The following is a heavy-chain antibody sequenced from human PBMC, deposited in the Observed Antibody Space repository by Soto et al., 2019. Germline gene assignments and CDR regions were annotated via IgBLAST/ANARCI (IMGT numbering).Heavy chain of an antibody. J-gene: IGHJ4*02. D-gene: IGHD3-22*01. CDR2: ISGSGGST. CDR3: AKGHISVEANYYDSSGYYF. Sequence: PVGSLRLSCAASGFTFNSYAMSWVRQAPGKGLEWVSAISGSGGSTYYADSVKGRFTISRDNSKNTLYLQMNSLRAEDTAVYYCAKGHISVEANYYDSSGYYFWGQGTLVTVSS. CDR1: GFTFNSYA. V-gene: IGHV3-23*01.